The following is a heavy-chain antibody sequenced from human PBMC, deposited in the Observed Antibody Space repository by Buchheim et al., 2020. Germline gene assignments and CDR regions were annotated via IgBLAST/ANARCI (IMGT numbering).Heavy chain of an antibody. V-gene: IGHV3-30-3*01. J-gene: IGHJ6*02. D-gene: IGHD2-21*01. CDR2: ISYDGSNK. CDR3: ARDGLVAIPEGRVAYYGMDV. CDR1: GFTFSSYA. Sequence: QVQLVESGGGVVQPGRSLRLSCAASGFTFSSYAMHWVRQAPGKGLEWVAVISYDGSNKYYADSVKGRFTISRDNSKNTLYLQMNSLRAEDTAVYYCARDGLVAIPEGRVAYYGMDVWGQGTT.